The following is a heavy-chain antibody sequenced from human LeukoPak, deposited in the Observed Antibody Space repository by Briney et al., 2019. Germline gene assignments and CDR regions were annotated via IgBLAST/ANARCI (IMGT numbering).Heavy chain of an antibody. CDR1: GGSISSSSYY. D-gene: IGHD2-15*01. Sequence: PSETLSLTCTVSGGSISSSSYYCAWIRQPPGKGLEWIGSIYYSGNTYYNPSLKSRVTISVDTSKNQFSLKLSSVTAADTAVYYCARQQRINFYFDYWGQGTLVTVSS. CDR2: IYYSGNT. J-gene: IGHJ4*02. V-gene: IGHV4-39*01. CDR3: ARQQRINFYFDY.